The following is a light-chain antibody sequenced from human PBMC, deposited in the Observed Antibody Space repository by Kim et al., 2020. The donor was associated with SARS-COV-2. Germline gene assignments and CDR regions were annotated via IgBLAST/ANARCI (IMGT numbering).Light chain of an antibody. V-gene: IGLV3-27*01. CDR3: YSAADNNWV. J-gene: IGLJ3*02. CDR1: MLAKKY. CDR2: KDS. Sequence: SYELTQPSSVSVSPGQTARITCSGDMLAKKYARWFQQKPGQAPVLVIYKDSERPSGISERLSGSSSGTTVTLTISGAQVEDEADYYCYSAADNNWVFGGGTKLTVL.